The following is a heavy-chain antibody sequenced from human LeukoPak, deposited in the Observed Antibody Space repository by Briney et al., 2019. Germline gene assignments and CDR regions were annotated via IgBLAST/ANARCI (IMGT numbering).Heavy chain of an antibody. CDR2: IYYSGST. D-gene: IGHD3-10*01. CDR3: ARDPPRVWFGELYYYYMDV. Sequence: PSETLSLTCTVSGGSISSSSYYWGWIRQPPGKGLEWIGSIYYSGSTYYNPSLKSRVTISVDTSKNQFSLKLSSVTAADTAVYYCARDPPRVWFGELYYYYMDVWGKGTTVTVSS. V-gene: IGHV4-39*07. J-gene: IGHJ6*03. CDR1: GGSISSSSYY.